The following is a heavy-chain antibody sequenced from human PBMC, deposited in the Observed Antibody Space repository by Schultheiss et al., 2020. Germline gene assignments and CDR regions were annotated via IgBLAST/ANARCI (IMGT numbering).Heavy chain of an antibody. J-gene: IGHJ6*02. CDR2: IIPIFGTA. V-gene: IGHV1-69*01. Sequence: SVKVSGKASGGTFSSYAISWVRQAPGQGLEWMGGIIPIFGTANYAQKFQGRVTITADESTSTAYMELSSLRSEDTAVYYCANLPWIQLWDYGMDVWGQGTTVTVSS. CDR3: ANLPWIQLWDYGMDV. D-gene: IGHD5-18*01. CDR1: GGTFSSYA.